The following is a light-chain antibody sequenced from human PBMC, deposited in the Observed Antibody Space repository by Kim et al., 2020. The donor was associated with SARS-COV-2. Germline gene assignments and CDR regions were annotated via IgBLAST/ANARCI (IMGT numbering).Light chain of an antibody. CDR2: ATS. Sequence: DIQMTQSPSSLSASVGDRVTITCRASQGISNYLAWYQQKPGKVPRLLIYATSTLQSGVPSRFSGSGSGTDFTLTISSLQPEDVATYYSQKYNSAPRTFGPGTKVDIK. CDR3: QKYNSAPRT. V-gene: IGKV1-27*01. CDR1: QGISNY. J-gene: IGKJ3*01.